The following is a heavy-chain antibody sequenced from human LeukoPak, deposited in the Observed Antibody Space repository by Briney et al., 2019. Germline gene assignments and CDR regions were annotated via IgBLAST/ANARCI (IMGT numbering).Heavy chain of an antibody. CDR3: ARDRKVGYCSSTSCYEYYYYMDV. V-gene: IGHV3-66*01. Sequence: GGSLRLSCAASGFTFSSNYMSWVRQAPGKGLEWVSVIYSGGSTYYSDSVKGRFTISRDNSKNTLYLQMNSLRAEDTAVYYCARDRKVGYCSSTSCYEYYYYMDVWGKGTTVTISS. CDR1: GFTFSSNY. CDR2: IYSGGST. D-gene: IGHD2-2*01. J-gene: IGHJ6*03.